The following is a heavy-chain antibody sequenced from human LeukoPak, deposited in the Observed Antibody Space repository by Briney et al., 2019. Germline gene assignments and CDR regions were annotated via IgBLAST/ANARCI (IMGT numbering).Heavy chain of an antibody. V-gene: IGHV3-21*01. Sequence: PGGSLRLSCAASGFAVRSNYMNWVRQAPGEGLEWVSSISSSGSFIYYADSVKGRFTISRDNARNSLFLQMNSLRAEDTAVYYCARDLRYCSSASCSENGAFDIWGQGTMVTVSS. CDR3: ARDLRYCSSASCSENGAFDI. CDR2: ISSSGSFI. CDR1: GFAVRSNY. D-gene: IGHD2-2*01. J-gene: IGHJ3*02.